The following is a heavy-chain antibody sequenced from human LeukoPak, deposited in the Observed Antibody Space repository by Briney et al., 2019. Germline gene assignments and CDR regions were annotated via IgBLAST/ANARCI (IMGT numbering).Heavy chain of an antibody. CDR1: GGSISSYY. J-gene: IGHJ4*02. CDR3: ARVRAKYDSSGYYYLRLFDY. D-gene: IGHD3-22*01. V-gene: IGHV4-59*01. CDR2: IYYSGST. Sequence: SETLSLTCTVSGGSISSYYWSWIRQPPGKGLEWIGYIYYSGSTNYNPSLKSRVTISVDTSKNQFSLKLSSVTAADMAVYYCARVRAKYDSSGYYYLRLFDYWGQGTLVTVSS.